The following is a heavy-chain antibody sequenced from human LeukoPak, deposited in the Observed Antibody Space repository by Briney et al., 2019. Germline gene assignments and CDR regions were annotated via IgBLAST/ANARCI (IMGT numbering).Heavy chain of an antibody. CDR3: ARAYCSSTTCSHQRAYSYYYMDV. CDR1: GFTFSSYS. V-gene: IGHV3-48*01. J-gene: IGHJ6*03. D-gene: IGHD2-2*01. CDR2: ISSSSSTI. Sequence: GGSLRLSCAASGFTFSSYSMNWVRQAPGKGLEWVSYISSSSSTIYYADSVKGRFTISRDNAKNSLYLQMNSLRAEDTAVYYCARAYCSSTTCSHQRAYSYYYMDVWGKGTTVTVSS.